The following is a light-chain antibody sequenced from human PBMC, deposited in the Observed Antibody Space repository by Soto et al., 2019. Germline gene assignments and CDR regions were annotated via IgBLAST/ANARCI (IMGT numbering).Light chain of an antibody. Sequence: QSALTQPASLSGSPGQSITISCTGPSSDVGAHNYVSWYQQHTGKSPKFIIYEVSNRPSAVSYRLSGSKSGNTASLTISGSQSEYEADYYCCSYTTSRTYVFGSGTKHTVL. V-gene: IGLV2-14*01. J-gene: IGLJ1*01. CDR3: CSYTTSRTYV. CDR2: EVS. CDR1: SSDVGAHNY.